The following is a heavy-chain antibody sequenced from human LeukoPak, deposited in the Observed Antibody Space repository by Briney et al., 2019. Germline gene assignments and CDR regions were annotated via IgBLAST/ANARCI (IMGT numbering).Heavy chain of an antibody. CDR1: GGSISSGSYY. D-gene: IGHD3-22*01. CDR2: IYTSGST. V-gene: IGHV4-61*02. Sequence: PSETLSLTCTVSGGSISSGSYYWSWIRQPAWKGLEWLGRIYTSGSTNYNPSLKSRVTISVDTSKNQFSLKLSSVTAADTAVYYCATDEYYYDSSGYYWSYYYYMDVWGKGTTVTVSS. J-gene: IGHJ6*03. CDR3: ATDEYYYDSSGYYWSYYYYMDV.